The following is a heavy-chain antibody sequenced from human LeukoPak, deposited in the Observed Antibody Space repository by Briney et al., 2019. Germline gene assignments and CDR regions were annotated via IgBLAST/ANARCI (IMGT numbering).Heavy chain of an antibody. Sequence: PSETLSLTCTVSGGSISSYCWSWIRQPPGKGLEWIGYIYYSGSTNYNPSLKSRVTISVDTSKNQFSLKLSSVTAADTAVYYCARGIMGDFDYWGQGTLVTVSS. CDR2: IYYSGST. CDR3: ARGIMGDFDY. D-gene: IGHD3-16*01. CDR1: GGSISSYC. J-gene: IGHJ4*02. V-gene: IGHV4-59*01.